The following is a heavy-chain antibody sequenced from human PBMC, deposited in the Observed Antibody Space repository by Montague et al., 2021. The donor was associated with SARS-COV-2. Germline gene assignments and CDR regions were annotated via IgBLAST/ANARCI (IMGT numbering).Heavy chain of an antibody. CDR1: GGSFSGYY. Sequence: SETLSLTCAVYGGSFSGYYWNWIRQPPGKGLEWIGEINHSGSTNYNPSLKSRVTISVDTSNNQFSLKLTSVTAPDTAVYYCARGPTNNIGMVATRLDYWGQGTLVTVSS. V-gene: IGHV4-34*01. J-gene: IGHJ4*02. CDR3: ARGPTNNIGMVATRLDY. CDR2: INHSGST. D-gene: IGHD5-12*01.